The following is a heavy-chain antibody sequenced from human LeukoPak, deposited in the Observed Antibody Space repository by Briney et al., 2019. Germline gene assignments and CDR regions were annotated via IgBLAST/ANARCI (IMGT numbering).Heavy chain of an antibody. J-gene: IGHJ6*02. D-gene: IGHD2-2*01. CDR3: AREYCSSTSCYTVRPYYYYGMDV. Sequence: GASVKVSCKASGYTFTSYGISWVRQAPGQGVEWMGWISAYNGNTNYAQKLQGRVTMTTDTSTSTAYMELRSLRSDDTAVYYCAREYCSSTSCYTVRPYYYYGMDVWGQGTTVTVSS. CDR2: ISAYNGNT. CDR1: GYTFTSYG. V-gene: IGHV1-18*01.